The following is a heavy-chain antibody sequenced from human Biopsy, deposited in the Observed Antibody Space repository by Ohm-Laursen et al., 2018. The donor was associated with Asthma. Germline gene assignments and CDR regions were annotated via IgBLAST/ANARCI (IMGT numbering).Heavy chain of an antibody. CDR1: GGMFGNDS. D-gene: IGHD3-22*01. CDR2: HIPLIITP. J-gene: IGHJ4*02. CDR3: ASPLGDYYDSSGYYYASLGY. Sequence: SVKPSYNASGGMFGNDSINWARQPAGLGLVWMGEHIPLIITPNYAQKFQGRVTITADASTNTAYMDLSSLRTEDTAVYYCASPLGDYYDSSGYYYASLGYWGLGTLVTVSS. V-gene: IGHV1-69*13.